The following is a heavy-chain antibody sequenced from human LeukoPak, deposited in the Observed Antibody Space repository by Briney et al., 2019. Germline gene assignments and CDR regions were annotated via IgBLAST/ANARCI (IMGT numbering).Heavy chain of an antibody. V-gene: IGHV4-61*02. CDR3: ARAITINFDY. CDR1: GGSISSGSYY. J-gene: IGHJ4*02. Sequence: SQTLSPTCTVSGGSISSGSYYWSWIRQPAGKGLEWIGRIYTSGSTNYNPSLKSRVTISVDTSKNQFSLKLSSVTAADTAVYYCARAITINFDYWGQGALVTVSS. D-gene: IGHD3-3*01. CDR2: IYTSGST.